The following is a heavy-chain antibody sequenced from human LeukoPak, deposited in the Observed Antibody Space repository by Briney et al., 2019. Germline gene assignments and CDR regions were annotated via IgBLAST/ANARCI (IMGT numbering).Heavy chain of an antibody. J-gene: IGHJ4*02. V-gene: IGHV3-30*02. CDR2: IRFDGSTQ. CDR3: ARDQLEGTHDY. Sequence: GGSLRLSCAASGFIFSNYGMHWVRHSPDKGLEWVTFIRFDGSTQYYADSVKGRFTISRDNAKNSLYLQMNSLRAEDTAVYYCARDQLEGTHDYWGQGTLVTVSS. CDR1: GFIFSNYG. D-gene: IGHD1-1*01.